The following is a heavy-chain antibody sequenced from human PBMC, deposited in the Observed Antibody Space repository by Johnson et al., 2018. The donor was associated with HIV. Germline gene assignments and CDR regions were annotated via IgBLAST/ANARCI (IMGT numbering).Heavy chain of an antibody. V-gene: IGHV3-53*01. CDR2: IYSGGST. D-gene: IGHD3-3*01. CDR3: ATAGLVTIFGVVIPTDAFDI. CDR1: GFTVSSNY. J-gene: IGHJ3*02. Sequence: VQLVESGGGLIQPGGSLRLSCAASGFTVSSNYMSWVRQAPGKGLEWVSVIYSGGSTYYADSVKGRFTISRDNSKNTLYLQMNSLRAEDTAVYYCATAGLVTIFGVVIPTDAFDIWGQGTMVIVS.